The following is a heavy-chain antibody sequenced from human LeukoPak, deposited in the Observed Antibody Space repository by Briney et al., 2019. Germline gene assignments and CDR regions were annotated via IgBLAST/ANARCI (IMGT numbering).Heavy chain of an antibody. CDR1: GGSFSGFY. CDR2: INHNGYT. CDR3: AGERGEEYSSGWYKTNYFYN. D-gene: IGHD6-19*01. Sequence: SETLSLTCTVYGGSFSGFYWSWIRQPPGKGLEWIGEINHNGYTNYNPSLESRVAISADMSKNQISLKLTSVTGADTAVYYCAGERGEEYSSGWYKTNYFYNWGQGIRVTVSS. V-gene: IGHV4-34*01. J-gene: IGHJ4*02.